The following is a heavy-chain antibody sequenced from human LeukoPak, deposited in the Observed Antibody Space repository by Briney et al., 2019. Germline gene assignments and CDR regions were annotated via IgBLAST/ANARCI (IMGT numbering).Heavy chain of an antibody. CDR1: GVSISIYY. D-gene: IGHD1-26*01. V-gene: IGHV4-59*01. J-gene: IGHJ4*02. Sequence: SETLSLTCTVSGVSISIYYWSWLRQPPGKGLEWIGYIYNSGSTIYNPSLRSRVTISVDTSKNQFSLKLNSVTAADTAVYYCVRDRELTYWSQGTLVTVSS. CDR2: IYNSGST. CDR3: VRDRELTY.